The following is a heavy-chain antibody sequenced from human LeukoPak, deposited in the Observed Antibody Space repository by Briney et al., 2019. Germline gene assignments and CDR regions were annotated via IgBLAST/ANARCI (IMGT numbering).Heavy chain of an antibody. J-gene: IGHJ4*02. Sequence: GGSLRLSCAASGFTFSSYAMHWVRQAPGKGLEWVAVISYDGSNKYYADSVKGRFTISRDNSKNTLYLQMNSLRAEDTAVYYCARDFRVPAAIVEYWGQGTLVTVSS. V-gene: IGHV3-30-3*01. CDR1: GFTFSSYA. D-gene: IGHD2-2*02. CDR3: ARDFRVPAAIVEY. CDR2: ISYDGSNK.